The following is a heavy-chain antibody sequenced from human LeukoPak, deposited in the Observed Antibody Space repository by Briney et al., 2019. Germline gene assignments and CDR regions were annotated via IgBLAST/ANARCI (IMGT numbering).Heavy chain of an antibody. CDR3: ARVGYSYGDPGYYYYYMNV. CDR1: GGSISSSYSY. D-gene: IGHD5-18*01. CDR2: IHYSGST. Sequence: SETLSLTCTVSGGSISSSYSYWGWIRQPPGKGLEWIGSIHYSGSTYYNPSLKSRVTISVDTSKNQFSLKLSSVTAADTAVYYCARVGYSYGDPGYYYYYMNVWGKGTTVTISS. V-gene: IGHV4-39*07. J-gene: IGHJ6*03.